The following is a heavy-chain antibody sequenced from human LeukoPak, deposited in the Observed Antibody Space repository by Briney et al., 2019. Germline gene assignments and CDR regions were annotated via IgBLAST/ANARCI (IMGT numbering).Heavy chain of an antibody. CDR2: MNPNSGNT. CDR3: ARGLGQNGSPGKKFDY. D-gene: IGHD3-10*01. V-gene: IGHV1-8*01. J-gene: IGHJ4*02. CDR1: GYTFTSYD. Sequence: ASVKVSCKTSGYTFTSYDINWVRQAAGQGLEWMGWMNPNSGNTGYAQRFQGRVTMTRNTSISTAYMELSSLRSEDTAVYYCARGLGQNGSPGKKFDYRGQGTLVTVSS.